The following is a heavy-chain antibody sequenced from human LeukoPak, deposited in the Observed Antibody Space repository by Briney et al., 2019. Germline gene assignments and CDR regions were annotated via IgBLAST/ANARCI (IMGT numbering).Heavy chain of an antibody. CDR2: IGTAGDT. D-gene: IGHD5-12*01. V-gene: IGHV3-13*01. Sequence: PGGSLRLPCAASGFTFSSYDMHWVRQATGKGLEWVSAIGTAGDTYYPGSVKGRFTISRENAKNSLYLQMNSLRAGDTAVYYCARGVRDGGYDYYFDYWGQGTLVTVSS. CDR1: GFTFSSYD. CDR3: ARGVRDGGYDYYFDY. J-gene: IGHJ4*02.